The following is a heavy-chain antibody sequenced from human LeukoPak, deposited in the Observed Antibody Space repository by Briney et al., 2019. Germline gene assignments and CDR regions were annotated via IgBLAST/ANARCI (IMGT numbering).Heavy chain of an antibody. J-gene: IGHJ6*04. CDR1: GYTFTNYY. CDR3: ARAHYASSNIKVPFDV. D-gene: IGHD3-22*01. CDR2: IDPSAGST. V-gene: IGHV1-46*01. Sequence: ASVKVSCKASGYTFTNYYMHRVRQAPGQGLEWMGVIDPSAGSTTYAQKFQGRVTMTRDTATSTVYMELSSLRSDDTAVYYCARAHYASSNIKVPFDVWGKGTTVTVSS.